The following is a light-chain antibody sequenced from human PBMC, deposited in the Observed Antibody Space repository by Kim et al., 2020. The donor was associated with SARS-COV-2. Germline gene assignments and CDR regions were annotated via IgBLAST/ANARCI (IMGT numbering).Light chain of an antibody. CDR1: QSVGAS. V-gene: IGKV3-11*01. CDR2: DAS. CDR3: QHRADWPLT. J-gene: IGKJ4*01. Sequence: EIVLTQSPATVSLSPGERATLSCRASQSVGASLGWYQQKPGQAPRLLIYDASNRATGIPARFSGSGSGTDFTLTISSLEPEDFAVYYCQHRADWPLTFGGGTKVDIK.